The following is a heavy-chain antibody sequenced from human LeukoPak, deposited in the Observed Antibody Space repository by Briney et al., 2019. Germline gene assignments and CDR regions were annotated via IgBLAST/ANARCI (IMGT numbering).Heavy chain of an antibody. CDR3: AIHCSGGSCSRSYYFDY. D-gene: IGHD2-15*01. Sequence: GASVKVSCKASGYTFSSHAVHWVRQAPGQRLEWMGWINAGYGDTKYSQKFQDRVTITRDTSASTAYMELSSLRSEDTAVYYCAIHCSGGSCSRSYYFDYWGQGTRVTVSS. V-gene: IGHV1-3*01. CDR2: INAGYGDT. J-gene: IGHJ4*02. CDR1: GYTFSSHA.